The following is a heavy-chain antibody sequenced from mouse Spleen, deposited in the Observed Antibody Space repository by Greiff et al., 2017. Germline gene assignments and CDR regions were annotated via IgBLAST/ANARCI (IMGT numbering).Heavy chain of an antibody. CDR1: GYTFTSYW. J-gene: IGHJ2*01. CDR2: IHPNSGST. CDR3: AREDYGPYYFDY. Sequence: QVHVKQPGAELVKPGASVKLSCKASGYTFTSYWMHWVKQRPGQGLEWIGMIHPNSGSTNYNEKFKSKATLTVDKSSSTAYMQLSSLTSEDSAVYYCAREDYGPYYFDYWGQGTTLTVSS. D-gene: IGHD2-4*01. V-gene: IGHV1-64*01.